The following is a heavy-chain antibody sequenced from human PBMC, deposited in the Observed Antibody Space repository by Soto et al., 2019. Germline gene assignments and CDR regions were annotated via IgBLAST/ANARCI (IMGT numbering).Heavy chain of an antibody. J-gene: IGHJ4*02. Sequence: GGSLRLSCAASGFTFSSYDMHWVRQATGKGLEWVSAIGTAGDTYYPGSVKGRFTISRENAKNSLYLQMNSLRAEDTAVYYCARGKGYYDSSEGFCWGQGTLVTVSS. CDR2: IGTAGDT. D-gene: IGHD3-22*01. CDR3: ARGKGYYDSSEGFC. V-gene: IGHV3-13*01. CDR1: GFTFSSYD.